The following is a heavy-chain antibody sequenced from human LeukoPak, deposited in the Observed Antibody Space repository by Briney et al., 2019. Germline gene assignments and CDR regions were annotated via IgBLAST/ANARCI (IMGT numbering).Heavy chain of an antibody. Sequence: SETLSLTCTVSGGSISSSSYYWGWIRQPPGKGLEWIGSIYYSGSTYYNPSLKSRVTISVDTSKNQFSLKLSSVTAADTAVYYCAGKAYSDWFDPWGQGTLVTVPS. CDR1: GGSISSSSYY. J-gene: IGHJ5*02. V-gene: IGHV4-39*01. CDR3: AGKAYSDWFDP. D-gene: IGHD2-15*01. CDR2: IYYSGST.